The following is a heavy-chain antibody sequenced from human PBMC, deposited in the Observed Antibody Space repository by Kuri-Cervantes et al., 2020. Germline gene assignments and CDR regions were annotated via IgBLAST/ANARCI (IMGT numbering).Heavy chain of an antibody. J-gene: IGHJ6*02. CDR3: ARELARNYYYGMDV. CDR2: IKQDGSEK. V-gene: IGHV3-7*01. CDR1: GFTFSSYW. D-gene: IGHD3-3*02. Sequence: GESLKISCAASGFTFSSYWMSWVRQAPGKGLEWVANIKQDGSEKYYVDSVKGQFTISRDNAKNPLYLQMNSLRAEDTAVYYCARELARNYYYGMDVWGQGTTVTVSS.